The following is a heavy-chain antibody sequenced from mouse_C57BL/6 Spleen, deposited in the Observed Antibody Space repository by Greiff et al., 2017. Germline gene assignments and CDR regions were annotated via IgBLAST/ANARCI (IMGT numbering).Heavy chain of an antibody. CDR3: ARKAYYSLYYIDY. V-gene: IGHV1-50*01. CDR2: IDPSDSYT. Sequence: QVQLQQPGAELVKPGASVKLSCKASGYTFTSYWMQWVKQRPGQGLEWIGEIDPSDSYTNYNQKFKGKATLTVDTSSSTAYMQLSSLTSEDSAVYYCARKAYYSLYYIDYWGQGTTLTVSS. D-gene: IGHD2-12*01. CDR1: GYTFTSYW. J-gene: IGHJ2*01.